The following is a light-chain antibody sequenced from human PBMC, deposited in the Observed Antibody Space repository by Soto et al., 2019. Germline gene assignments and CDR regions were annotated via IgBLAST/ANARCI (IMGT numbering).Light chain of an antibody. V-gene: IGKV1-39*01. Sequence: DIQMTQSPSSLCASVGGRGTITCRASQSISSYLNWYQQKPGKAPKLLIYAAYSLQSGVTSRFSGSGSGTEFTLTISGLLPEDFAAYQCQPLYTLPFTFGQGTRLDIK. CDR2: AAY. J-gene: IGKJ5*01. CDR3: QPLYTLPFT. CDR1: QSISSY.